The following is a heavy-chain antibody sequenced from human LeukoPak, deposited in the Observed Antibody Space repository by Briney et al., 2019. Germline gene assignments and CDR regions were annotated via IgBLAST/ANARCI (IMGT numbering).Heavy chain of an antibody. CDR2: ISSSGSAK. CDR1: GFTFSDYY. J-gene: IGHJ4*02. V-gene: IGHV3-11*01. Sequence: GGSLRLSCAASGFTFSDYYMSWIRQAPGKGLEWVSYISSSGSAKKYADSVKGRFTISRDNAKNSLHLQMNSLRAEDTAVYYCAVNYFDSSGSDYWGQGTLVTVSS. CDR3: AVNYFDSSGSDY. D-gene: IGHD3-22*01.